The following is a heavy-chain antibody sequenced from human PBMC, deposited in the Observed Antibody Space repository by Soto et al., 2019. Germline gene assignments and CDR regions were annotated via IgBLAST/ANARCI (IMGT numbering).Heavy chain of an antibody. CDR3: AKVAKSAMDV. J-gene: IGHJ6*02. V-gene: IGHV3-23*01. CDR2: ISGSGGTT. CDR1: GFTFNSYA. Sequence: EVQLLESGGGLVQPGGSPRLSCAASGFTFNSYAMSWVRQAPGKGLEWVSTISGSGGTTYYADSVKGRFTISRDNSKNTLYLQMNSLRAEDTAVYYCAKVAKSAMDVWGQGTTVTVSS.